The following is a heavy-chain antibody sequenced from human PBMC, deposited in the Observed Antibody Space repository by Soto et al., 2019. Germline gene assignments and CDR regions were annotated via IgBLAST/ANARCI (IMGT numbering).Heavy chain of an antibody. CDR1: GGSISTNSHY. CDR2: IHYDGRT. Sequence: QLQLQESGPGLVKPSETLSLTCTVSGGSISTNSHYWGWIRQPPGKGLEWIASIHYDGRTYYNPPLKSRVTVSLHTSLNQRSPNLISVTTADTAMYYCARHLGNDGDWAFDYWGQGTLVTFSS. D-gene: IGHD2-21*01. V-gene: IGHV4-39*01. J-gene: IGHJ4*02. CDR3: ARHLGNDGDWAFDY.